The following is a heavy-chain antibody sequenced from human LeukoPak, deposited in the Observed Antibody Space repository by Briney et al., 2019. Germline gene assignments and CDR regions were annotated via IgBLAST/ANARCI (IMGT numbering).Heavy chain of an antibody. CDR3: AKRGVVIRVFLVGFHKEAYYFDS. CDR2: ISGSGGGT. V-gene: IGHV3-23*01. Sequence: PGGSLRLSCAVSGITLSNYGMSWARLAPDKGLEWVAGISGSGGGTHYADSVKGRFTISRDNSKNTLYLQLNTLRAEDTAVYFCAKRGVVIRVFLVGFHKEAYYFDSWGQGALVTVSS. J-gene: IGHJ4*02. D-gene: IGHD3-10*01. CDR1: GITLSNYG.